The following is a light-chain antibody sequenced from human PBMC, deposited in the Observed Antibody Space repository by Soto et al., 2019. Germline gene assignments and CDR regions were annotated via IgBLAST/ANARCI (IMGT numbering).Light chain of an antibody. J-gene: IGKJ2*01. CDR3: QQYVGTPYT. CDR2: WAS. V-gene: IGKV4-1*01. Sequence: DIVMTQSPDSLAVSLGERATINCKSSQSVLYSSNNKNYLAWYQQKPGQPPKLLIYWASTRESGVPDRFSGSGSGTDFTLAISSLQAEDVAVYYCQQYVGTPYTFGQGTNLEIK. CDR1: QSVLYSSNNKNY.